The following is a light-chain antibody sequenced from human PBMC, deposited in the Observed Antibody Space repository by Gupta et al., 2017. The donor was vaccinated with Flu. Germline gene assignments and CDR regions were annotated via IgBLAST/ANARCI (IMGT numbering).Light chain of an antibody. CDR1: QDVGSW. CDR2: AAS. Sequence: DIQMSQSPSSVSAFVGDRVTITCRASQDVGSWLAWYQQKPGKAPKLLIYAASSLQRGVPSRFSGSGSGTDFTLTIRSLQPEDVATYYCQQGNSFPRSFGPGTKVDVK. CDR3: QQGNSFPRS. V-gene: IGKV1-12*01. J-gene: IGKJ3*01.